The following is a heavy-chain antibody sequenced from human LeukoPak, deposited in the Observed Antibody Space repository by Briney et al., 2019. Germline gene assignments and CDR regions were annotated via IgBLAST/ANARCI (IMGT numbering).Heavy chain of an antibody. V-gene: IGHV3-33*01. CDR3: ARAQREMSSYYYYYMDV. Sequence: GRSLRLSCAASGFTFSSYGMHWVRQAPGKGLEWVTVIWYDGSNKYYADSVKGRFTISRDNSKNTLYLQMNSLRAEDTAVYHCARAQREMSSYYYYYMDVWGKGTTVTVSS. D-gene: IGHD6-13*01. J-gene: IGHJ6*03. CDR2: IWYDGSNK. CDR1: GFTFSSYG.